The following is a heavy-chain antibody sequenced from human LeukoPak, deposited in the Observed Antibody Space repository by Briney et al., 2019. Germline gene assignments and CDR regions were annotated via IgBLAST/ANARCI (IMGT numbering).Heavy chain of an antibody. CDR1: GYSFTSYW. Sequence: GESLKISCKGSGYSFTSYWIGWVRQMPGKGLEWIGIIYPDDSDTRYSPSFQGQVTISADKSISTAYLHWSSLKASATAMYYCAINHRMAAAEYFQHWGQGTLVTVSS. V-gene: IGHV5-51*01. CDR2: IYPDDSDT. CDR3: AINHRMAAAEYFQH. D-gene: IGHD6-13*01. J-gene: IGHJ1*01.